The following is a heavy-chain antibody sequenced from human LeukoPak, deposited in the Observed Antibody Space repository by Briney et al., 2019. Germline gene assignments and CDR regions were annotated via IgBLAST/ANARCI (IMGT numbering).Heavy chain of an antibody. V-gene: IGHV3-23*01. CDR2: ISGSGGST. CDR1: GITFSSYG. D-gene: IGHD5-18*01. CDR3: VRGYSYGWFDP. Sequence: GGSLRLSCAASGITFSSYGMSWVRQAPGKGLGWVSTISGSGGSTHYADSVKGRFTISRDNSKNTLYLQMNSLRADDTAVYYCVRGYSYGWFDPWGQGTLVTVSS. J-gene: IGHJ5*02.